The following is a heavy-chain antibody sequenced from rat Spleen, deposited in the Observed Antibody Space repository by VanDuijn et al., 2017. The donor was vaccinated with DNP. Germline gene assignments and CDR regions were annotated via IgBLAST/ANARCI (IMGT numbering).Heavy chain of an antibody. V-gene: IGHV5-31*01. CDR3: ARWSSSHWYFDF. J-gene: IGHJ1*01. D-gene: IGHD1-2*01. CDR1: RFTFNNYW. Sequence: EVQLVESGGDLVQPGRSLKLSCVASRFTFNNYWMTWFRQVPGKGLEWVASIPSSGGRTYYPDSVKGRFTISRDNAKTTLYLQVNSLRSEDMATYYCARWSSSHWYFDFWGPGTMVTVSS. CDR2: IPSSGGRT.